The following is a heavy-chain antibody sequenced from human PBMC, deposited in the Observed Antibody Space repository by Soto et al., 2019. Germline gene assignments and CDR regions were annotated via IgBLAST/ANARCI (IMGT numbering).Heavy chain of an antibody. J-gene: IGHJ4*02. Sequence: GESLKISCKGSGYSFTSYWIGWVRQMPGKGLEWMGIIYPGDSDTRYSPSFQGQVTISADKSISTAYLQWSSLKASDTAMYYCARHAEVAVAGRPIDYWGQGTLVTVSS. V-gene: IGHV5-51*01. CDR3: ARHAEVAVAGRPIDY. D-gene: IGHD6-19*01. CDR1: GYSFTSYW. CDR2: IYPGDSDT.